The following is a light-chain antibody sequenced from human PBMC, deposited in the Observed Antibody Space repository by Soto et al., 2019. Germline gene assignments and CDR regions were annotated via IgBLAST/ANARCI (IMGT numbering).Light chain of an antibody. J-gene: IGLJ1*01. Sequence: QSVLTQPASVSGSPGQSITISCTGTSSDVGGYNYVSWYQQHPGKAPKLMIYDVSNRPSGVSNRFSGSKSGNTASLTISGLQAEYEADYYCSSYTRSSPLVFGTETKVTVL. CDR2: DVS. V-gene: IGLV2-14*01. CDR1: SSDVGGYNY. CDR3: SSYTRSSPLV.